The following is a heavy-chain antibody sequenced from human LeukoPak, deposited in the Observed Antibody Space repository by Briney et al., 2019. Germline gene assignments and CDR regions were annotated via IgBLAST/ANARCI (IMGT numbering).Heavy chain of an antibody. CDR1: GFTFSSYA. D-gene: IGHD3-3*01. J-gene: IGHJ4*02. Sequence: PGGSLRLSCAASGFTFSSYAMSWVRQAPGKGLEWASAISGSGGSTYYADSVKGRFTISRDNSKNTLYLQMNSLRAEDTAVYYCAKDESYYDFWSGYYRYYFDYWGQGTLVTVSS. CDR3: AKDESYYDFWSGYYRYYFDY. V-gene: IGHV3-23*01. CDR2: ISGSGGST.